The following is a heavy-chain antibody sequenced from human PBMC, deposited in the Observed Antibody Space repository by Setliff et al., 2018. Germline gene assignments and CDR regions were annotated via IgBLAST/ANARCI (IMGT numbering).Heavy chain of an antibody. Sequence: KPSETLSLTCTVSGASINNHYWAWIRQPPGKGLEWIGYVSHSGCTDYNPSLRSRVTVSVDTSRIHFSLKLRSVTAADTAVYYCARAPGRQDYHYMELWGKGTTVTVSS. V-gene: IGHV4-59*11. J-gene: IGHJ6*03. D-gene: IGHD2-15*01. CDR2: VSHSGCT. CDR1: GASINNHY. CDR3: ARAPGRQDYHYMEL.